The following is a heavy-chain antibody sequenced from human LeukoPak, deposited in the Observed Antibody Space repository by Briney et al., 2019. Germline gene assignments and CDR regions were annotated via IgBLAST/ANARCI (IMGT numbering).Heavy chain of an antibody. D-gene: IGHD3-9*01. CDR1: GGSISSSGYY. Sequence: SETLSLTCTVSGGSISSSGYYWGWIRQPPGKGLEWIGSIYYSGSTYYNPSLKSRVTISVDTSKNQFSLKLSSVTAADTAVYYCARGRAEFRYFDWSLNYWGQGTLVTVSS. CDR2: IYYSGST. V-gene: IGHV4-39*07. J-gene: IGHJ4*02. CDR3: ARGRAEFRYFDWSLNY.